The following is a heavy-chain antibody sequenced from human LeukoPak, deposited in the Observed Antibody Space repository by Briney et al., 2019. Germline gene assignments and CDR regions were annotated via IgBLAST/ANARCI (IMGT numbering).Heavy chain of an antibody. CDR1: GGTFSSYA. CDR2: IIPILGIA. Sequence: GASVKVSCKASGGTFSSYAISWVRQAPGQGLEWMGRIIPILGIANYAQKFQGRGTITADKSTSTAYMELSSLRSEDTAVYYCARGSRYGDYSSWFDPWGQGTLVTVSS. CDR3: ARGSRYGDYSSWFDP. J-gene: IGHJ5*02. V-gene: IGHV1-69*04. D-gene: IGHD4-17*01.